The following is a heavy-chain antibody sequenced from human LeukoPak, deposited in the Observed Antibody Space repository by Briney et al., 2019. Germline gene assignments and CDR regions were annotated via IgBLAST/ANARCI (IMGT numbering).Heavy chain of an antibody. CDR1: GGSISSYY. Sequence: PSETLSLTCTVSGGSISSYYWSWIRQPPGKGLEWIGYIYYSGSTNYNPSLKSRVTISVDTSKNQFPLKLSSVTAADTAVYYCAREYGSGSLFDYWGQGTLVTVSS. V-gene: IGHV4-59*01. J-gene: IGHJ4*02. CDR2: IYYSGST. D-gene: IGHD3-10*01. CDR3: AREYGSGSLFDY.